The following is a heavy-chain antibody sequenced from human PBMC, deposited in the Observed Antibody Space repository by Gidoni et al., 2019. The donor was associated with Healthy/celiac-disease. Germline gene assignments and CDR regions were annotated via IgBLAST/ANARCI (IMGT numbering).Heavy chain of an antibody. Sequence: QVQLVQSGAEVKKPGSSVKVSCKASGGTFSSYAISWVRQAPGQGLEWMGGIIPIFGTANYAQKFQGRVTITADESTSTAYMELSSLRSEDTAVYYCARGLYSRSSVYYYYGMDVWGQGTTVTVSS. D-gene: IGHD6-6*01. CDR2: IIPIFGTA. CDR3: ARGLYSRSSVYYYYGMDV. V-gene: IGHV1-69*01. J-gene: IGHJ6*02. CDR1: GGTFSSYA.